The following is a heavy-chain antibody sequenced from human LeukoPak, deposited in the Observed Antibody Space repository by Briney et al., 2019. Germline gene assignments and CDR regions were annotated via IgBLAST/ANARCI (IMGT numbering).Heavy chain of an antibody. D-gene: IGHD6-19*01. CDR2: TYYRSKWYN. Sequence: SQTLSLTCAISGDSVSTNNVAWNWIRQSPLRGLEWLGRTYYRSKWYNDYAVSVKSRITINPDTSKNRFSLQLDSVTPEDTAVYYCARGSSGSFDYWGQGTLVTVSS. J-gene: IGHJ4*02. V-gene: IGHV6-1*01. CDR3: ARGSSGSFDY. CDR1: GDSVSTNNVA.